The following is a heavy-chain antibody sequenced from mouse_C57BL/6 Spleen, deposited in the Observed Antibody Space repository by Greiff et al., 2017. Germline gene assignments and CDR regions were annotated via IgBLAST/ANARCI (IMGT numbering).Heavy chain of an antibody. CDR3: ARHEDGGSSYGWYFDV. Sequence: VQLQQSGAELVKPGASVKLSCKASGYTFTEYTIHWVKQRSGQGLEWIGWFYPGSGSIKYNEKFKDKATLTADKSSSTVYMELSRVTSEDSAVYFCARHEDGGSSYGWYFDVWGTGTTVTVSS. J-gene: IGHJ1*03. CDR2: FYPGSGSI. D-gene: IGHD1-1*01. V-gene: IGHV1-62-2*01. CDR1: GYTFTEYT.